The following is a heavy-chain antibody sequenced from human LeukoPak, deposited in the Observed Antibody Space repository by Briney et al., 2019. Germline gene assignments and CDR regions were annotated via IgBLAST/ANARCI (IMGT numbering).Heavy chain of an antibody. Sequence: SETLSLTCAVYGGSFSGYYWSWICQPPGKGLEWIGEINHSGSTNYNPSLKSRVTISVDTSKNQFSLKLSSVTAADTAVYYCARGLIAVAGFDYWGQGTLVTVSS. D-gene: IGHD6-19*01. V-gene: IGHV4-34*01. J-gene: IGHJ4*02. CDR3: ARGLIAVAGFDY. CDR2: INHSGST. CDR1: GGSFSGYY.